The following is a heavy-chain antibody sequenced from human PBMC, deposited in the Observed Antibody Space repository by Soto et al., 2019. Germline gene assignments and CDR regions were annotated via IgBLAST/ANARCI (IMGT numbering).Heavy chain of an antibody. V-gene: IGHV1-69*13. CDR2: IIPIFGTA. CDR1: GGTFSSYA. CDR3: ARTETYYYDSSGYIN. Sequence: SVKVSCKASGGTFSSYAISRVRQAPGQGLEWMGGIIPIFGTANYAQKFQGRVTITADESTSTAYMELSSLRSEDTAVYYCARTETYYYDSSGYINWGQGTLVTVSS. D-gene: IGHD3-22*01. J-gene: IGHJ4*02.